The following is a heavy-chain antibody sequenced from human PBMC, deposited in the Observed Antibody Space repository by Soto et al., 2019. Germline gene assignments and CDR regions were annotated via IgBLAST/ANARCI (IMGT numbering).Heavy chain of an antibody. D-gene: IGHD6-19*01. V-gene: IGHV1-18*01. CDR2: ISAYNGHT. Sequence: ASVKITCKASGYTFTHYGFTWVRQAPGQGLEWVGWISAYNGHTNYAQDLQGRITMTTDTSTTTAYLELRSLRYDDTAVYYCARLAESRDWPPGLDYSGQGTLVT. J-gene: IGHJ4*02. CDR3: ARLAESRDWPPGLDY. CDR1: GYTFTHYG.